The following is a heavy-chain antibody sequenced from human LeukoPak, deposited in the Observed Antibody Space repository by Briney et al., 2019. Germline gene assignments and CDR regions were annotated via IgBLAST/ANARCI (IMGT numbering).Heavy chain of an antibody. D-gene: IGHD6-19*01. CDR2: INPSGGST. CDR1: GYTFTSYY. CDR3: AIGLRLAVAGIFDY. Sequence: GASVKVSCKASGYTFTSYYMHWVRQAPGQGLEWMGIINPSGGSTSYAQKFQGRVTMTRDTSISTAYMELSRLRSDDTAVYYCAIGLRLAVAGIFDYWGQGTLVTVSS. J-gene: IGHJ4*02. V-gene: IGHV1-46*01.